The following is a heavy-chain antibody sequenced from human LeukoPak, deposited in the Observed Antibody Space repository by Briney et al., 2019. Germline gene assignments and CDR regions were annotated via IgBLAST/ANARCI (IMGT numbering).Heavy chain of an antibody. V-gene: IGHV3-21*01. D-gene: IGHD6-13*01. Sequence: GGSLRLSCAASGFTFSSYSMNWVRQAPGKGLEWVSSISSSSSYIYYADSVKGRFTISRDNAKNSLYLKMNSLRAEDTAVYYCARSIAAAGTPYYYYGMDVWGQGTTVTVSS. CDR2: ISSSSSYI. CDR3: ARSIAAAGTPYYYYGMDV. CDR1: GFTFSSYS. J-gene: IGHJ6*02.